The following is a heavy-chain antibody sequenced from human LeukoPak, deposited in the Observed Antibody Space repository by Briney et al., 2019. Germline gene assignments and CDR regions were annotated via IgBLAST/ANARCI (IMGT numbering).Heavy chain of an antibody. J-gene: IGHJ1*01. CDR2: IYTSGST. D-gene: IGHD3-22*01. V-gene: IGHV4-4*07. CDR3: ARGGYYDSSGYYYEGTHQH. CDR1: GGSISSYY. Sequence: SETLSLTCTVSGGSISSYYWSWIRQPAGKGLEWIGRIYTSGSTNYNPSLKSRVTMSVDTSKNQFSLKLSSVTAADTAVYYCARGGYYDSSGYYYEGTHQHWGQGTLVTVSS.